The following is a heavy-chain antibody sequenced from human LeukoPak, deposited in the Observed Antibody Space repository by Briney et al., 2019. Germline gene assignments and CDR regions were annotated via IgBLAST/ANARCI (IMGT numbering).Heavy chain of an antibody. V-gene: IGHV1-18*04. CDR1: GYTFTGYY. CDR2: ISAYNGNT. J-gene: IGHJ6*03. CDR3: ARGSGYNPYYYYYMDV. D-gene: IGHD5-12*01. Sequence: GASVKVSCKASGYTFTGYYMHWVRQAPGQGLEWMGWISAYNGNTNYAQKLQGRVTMTTDTSTSTAYMELRSLRSDDTAVYYCARGSGYNPYYYYYMDVWGKGTTVTISS.